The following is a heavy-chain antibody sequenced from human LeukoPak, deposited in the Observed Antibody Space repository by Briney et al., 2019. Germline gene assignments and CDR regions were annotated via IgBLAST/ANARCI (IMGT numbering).Heavy chain of an antibody. CDR3: ARFDGGFDS. J-gene: IGHJ4*02. Sequence: PGGSLRLSCAASGFTFSSFLMRWARQAPGRGLEWVSYISKRNRHIYHTDSVEGRFSTLRDNANNTVYLQMNSLRVEDTGIYYCARFDGGFDSWGQGNLVTASS. CDR1: GFTFSSFL. CDR2: ISKRNRHI. D-gene: IGHD3-9*01. V-gene: IGHV3-48*01.